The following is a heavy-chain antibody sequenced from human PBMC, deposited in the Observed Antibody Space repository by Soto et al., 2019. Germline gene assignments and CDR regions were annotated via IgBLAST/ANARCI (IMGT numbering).Heavy chain of an antibody. CDR2: IIPILGIA. Sequence: QVQLVQSGAEVKKPGSSVKVSCKASGGTFSSYTISWVRQAPGQGLEWMGRIIPILGIANYAQKFQGRVTITADKATSTAYMELSSLRSEDTAVYYCARDAQLYYYYYGMDVGGQGTTVTVSS. J-gene: IGHJ6*02. CDR3: ARDAQLYYYYYGMDV. CDR1: GGTFSSYT. D-gene: IGHD6-13*01. V-gene: IGHV1-69*08.